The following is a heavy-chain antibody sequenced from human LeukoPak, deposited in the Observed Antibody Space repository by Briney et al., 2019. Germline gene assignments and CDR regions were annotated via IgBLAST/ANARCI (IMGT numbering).Heavy chain of an antibody. CDR2: ISNNGDSI. CDR3: ATYATSRRRAFDD. Sequence: GGSLRLSCAASGFTFSNYYMCWVRQAPGKGLEWVSYISNNGDSIYYLDSVKGRFTISRDNAKNSLYLQMNSLRDEDTAVYFWATYATSRRRAFDDWGQGTLVTVSS. D-gene: IGHD2-2*01. V-gene: IGHV3-11*01. CDR1: GFTFSNYY. J-gene: IGHJ4*02.